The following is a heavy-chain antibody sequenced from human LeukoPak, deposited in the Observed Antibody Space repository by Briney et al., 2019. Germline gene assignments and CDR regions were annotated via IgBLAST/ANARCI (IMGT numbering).Heavy chain of an antibody. D-gene: IGHD3-10*01. CDR3: APKSSFYYGSGSPVYYFDY. CDR1: GYTLTELS. V-gene: IGHV1-24*01. Sequence: EASVKVSCKVSGYTLTELSMHWVRQAPGKGLEWMGGFDPEDGETIYAQKFQGRVTMTEDTSTDTAYMELSSLRSEDTAVYYCAPKSSFYYGSGSPVYYFDYWGQGTLVTVSS. CDR2: FDPEDGET. J-gene: IGHJ4*02.